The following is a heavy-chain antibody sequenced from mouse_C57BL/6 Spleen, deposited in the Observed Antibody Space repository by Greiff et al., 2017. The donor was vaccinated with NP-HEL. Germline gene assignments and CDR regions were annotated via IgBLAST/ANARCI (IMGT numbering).Heavy chain of an antibody. CDR3: ARGDYDGGYYFDY. D-gene: IGHD2-4*01. CDR2: IYPGDGDT. CDR1: GYAFSSSW. Sequence: QVQLQQSGPELVKPGASVKISCKASGYAFSSSWMNWVKQRPGTGLEWIGRIYPGDGDTNSNGKFKGKATLTADKSSSTAYMQLSSLTSEDSAVYFCARGDYDGGYYFDYWGQGTTLTVSS. J-gene: IGHJ2*01. V-gene: IGHV1-82*01.